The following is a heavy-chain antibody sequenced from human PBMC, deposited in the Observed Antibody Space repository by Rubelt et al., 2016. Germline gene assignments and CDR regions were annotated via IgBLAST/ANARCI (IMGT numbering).Heavy chain of an antibody. CDR2: ISYDGSNK. CDR1: GFTFSSYA. J-gene: IGHJ4*02. CDR3: ARDRYSSLGYIDY. D-gene: IGHD6-13*01. Sequence: GFTFSSYAMLWVRQAPGKGLEWVAVISYDGSNKYYADSVKGRFTISRDNSKNSLYLQMNSLRAEDTAVFYCARDRYSSLGYIDYWGQGTLVTVSS. V-gene: IGHV3-30*04.